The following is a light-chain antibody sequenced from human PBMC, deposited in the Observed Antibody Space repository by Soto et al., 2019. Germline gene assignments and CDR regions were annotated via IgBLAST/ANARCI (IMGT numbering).Light chain of an antibody. CDR1: TGAVTSGHY. CDR3: LLSYSGARPWV. V-gene: IGLV7-46*01. Sequence: QAVVTQEPSLSVSPGGTVTLTCGSSTGAVTSGHYPFWFQQKPGQAPRTLISDTSNKHSWTPARFSGSLLGGKAALTLSGAHPEDEAEYYCLLSYSGARPWVFGGGTKLTVL. CDR2: DTS. J-gene: IGLJ3*02.